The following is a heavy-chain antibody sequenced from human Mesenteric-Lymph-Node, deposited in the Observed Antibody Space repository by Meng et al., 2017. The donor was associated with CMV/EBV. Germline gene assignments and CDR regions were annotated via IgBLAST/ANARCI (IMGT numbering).Heavy chain of an antibody. V-gene: IGHV3-74*03. Sequence: GESLKISCAASGFSFSNYWVHWVRQAPGKGLVWVSHINPDGSITTYADSVKGRFIISRDNARNTLYLQMNSLRAEDTAVYYCARDYYDNSGYRNWFDPWGRGTLVTVSS. J-gene: IGHJ5*02. D-gene: IGHD3-22*01. CDR2: INPDGSIT. CDR3: ARDYYDNSGYRNWFDP. CDR1: GFSFSNYW.